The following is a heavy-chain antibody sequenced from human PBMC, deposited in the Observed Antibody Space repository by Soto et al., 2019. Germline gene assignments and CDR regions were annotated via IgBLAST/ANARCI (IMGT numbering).Heavy chain of an antibody. V-gene: IGHV1-8*01. CDR2: MNPNSGNT. Sequence: ASVKVSCKASGYTFTSYDINWVRQATGQGLEWMGWMNPNSGNTGYAQKFQGRVTTTRNTSISTAYMELSSLRSEDTAVYYCARTDYAGYYYYMDVWGKGTTVTVSS. CDR1: GYTFTSYD. CDR3: ARTDYAGYYYYMDV. D-gene: IGHD4-17*01. J-gene: IGHJ6*03.